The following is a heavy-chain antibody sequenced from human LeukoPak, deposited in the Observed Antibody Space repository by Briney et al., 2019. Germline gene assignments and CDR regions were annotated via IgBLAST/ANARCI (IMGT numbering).Heavy chain of an antibody. CDR1: GFTVSSNY. Sequence: PGGSLRLSCAASGFTVSSNYMSWVRQAPGKGLEWVSVIYSGGSTYYADSVKGRFTISRDNSKNTLYLQMNSLRAEDTAVYYCAKNYGSGSYRLGIHYWGQGTLVTVSS. CDR3: AKNYGSGSYRLGIHY. D-gene: IGHD3-10*01. CDR2: IYSGGST. J-gene: IGHJ4*02. V-gene: IGHV3-53*01.